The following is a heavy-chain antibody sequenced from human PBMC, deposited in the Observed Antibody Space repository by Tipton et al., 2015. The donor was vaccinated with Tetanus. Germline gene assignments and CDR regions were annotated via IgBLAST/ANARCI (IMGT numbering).Heavy chain of an antibody. D-gene: IGHD3-22*01. Sequence: QVQLVQSGAEVRKPGASVKVSCTASGYTFTGYYMYWVRQAPGQGLEWMGWIDPNSGGTIYAQKFQGRITMTRDTSISTAYMELNSLRSDDTAVYYCARDRGDYIYYGMDVWGPGTTVTVS. CDR3: ARDRGDYIYYGMDV. V-gene: IGHV1-2*02. CDR2: IDPNSGGT. J-gene: IGHJ6*02. CDR1: GYTFTGYY.